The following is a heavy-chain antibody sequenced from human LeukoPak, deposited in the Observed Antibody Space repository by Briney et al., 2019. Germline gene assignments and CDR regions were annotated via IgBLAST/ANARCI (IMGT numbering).Heavy chain of an antibody. V-gene: IGHV3-53*01. CDR1: GFTVSSNY. CDR2: IYSGGST. J-gene: IGHJ6*03. CDR3: ARGRDYYYYYMDV. Sequence: GGSLRLSCAASGFTVSSNYMSWVRQAPGKGLEWVSVIYSGGSTYYADSVKGRFTISRDNSKNTLYLQMNSLRAEDTAVYYCARGRDYYYYYMDVWGKGTTVTISS.